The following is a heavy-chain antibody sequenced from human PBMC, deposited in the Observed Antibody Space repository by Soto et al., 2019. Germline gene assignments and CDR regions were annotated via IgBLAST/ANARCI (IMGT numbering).Heavy chain of an antibody. CDR2: NSGRGGST. D-gene: IGHD3-16*02. CDR1: GFTFSSYA. Sequence: EVQLLESGVGLVQPGGSLRLSCAASGFTFSSYAMSCVGQAPGKGLEWVSANSGRGGSTYYADFVKGRFTISSDNSKNTLYRQMNRLRAQDTAVDYCAKDREFGGVIVGMYYFDYWGQGTVVTVCS. V-gene: IGHV3-23*01. CDR3: AKDREFGGVIVGMYYFDY. J-gene: IGHJ4*02.